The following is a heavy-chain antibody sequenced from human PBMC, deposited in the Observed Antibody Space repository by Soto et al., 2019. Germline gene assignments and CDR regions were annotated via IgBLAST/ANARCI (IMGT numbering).Heavy chain of an antibody. V-gene: IGHV4-61*01. Sequence: SETLSLTCTVSGGSVSSGSYYWSWIRQPPGKGLEWIGYIYYSGSTNYNPSLKSRVTISVDTSKNQFSLKLSSVTAADTAVYYSASIYYDSSGYPYRFDYWGQGTLVTLSS. D-gene: IGHD3-22*01. CDR1: GGSVSSGSYY. CDR3: ASIYYDSSGYPYRFDY. J-gene: IGHJ4*02. CDR2: IYYSGST.